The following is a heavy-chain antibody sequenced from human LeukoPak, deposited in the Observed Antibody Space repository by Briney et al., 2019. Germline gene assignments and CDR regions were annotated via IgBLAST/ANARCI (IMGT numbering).Heavy chain of an antibody. V-gene: IGHV4-4*07. Sequence: SSETLSLTCTVSGGSISSYYWSWIRQPAGKGLEWIGRIYTGGSTNYNPSLKSRVTMSVDTSKNQFSLKLSSVTAADTAVYYCARGQQNYGDLYYFDYWGQGTLVTVSS. J-gene: IGHJ4*02. CDR2: IYTGGST. CDR3: ARGQQNYGDLYYFDY. D-gene: IGHD4-17*01. CDR1: GGSISSYY.